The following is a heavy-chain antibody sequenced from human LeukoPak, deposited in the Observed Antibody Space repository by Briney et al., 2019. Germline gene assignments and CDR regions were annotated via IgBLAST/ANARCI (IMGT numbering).Heavy chain of an antibody. D-gene: IGHD5-12*01. CDR3: AKTRGYSGYVFDY. CDR2: ISGSGGST. CDR1: GFTFSSYA. V-gene: IGHV3-23*01. J-gene: IGHJ4*02. Sequence: GGSLRLSCAASGFTFSSYAMSWVRQAPGKGLEWVSAISGSGGSTYYADSVKGRFTISRDNSKNTLYLLMNSLRAEDTAVYYCAKTRGYSGYVFDYWGQGSLVTVSS.